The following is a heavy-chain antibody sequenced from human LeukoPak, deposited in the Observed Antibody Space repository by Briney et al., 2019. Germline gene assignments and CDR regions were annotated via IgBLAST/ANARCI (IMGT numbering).Heavy chain of an antibody. CDR1: GYTFTSNY. V-gene: IGHV1-46*01. J-gene: IGHJ6*03. CDR3: AKGGGYEAQYYYYYLDV. CDR2: ISPSGGST. Sequence: ASVKVSCKAFGYTFTSNYMHWVRQAPGQGPEWMGVISPSGGSTTYAQKFQGRVTLTRDMSTSTVYMELSSLRAEDTAVYYCAKGGGYEAQYYYYYLDVWGKGTTVTISS. D-gene: IGHD5-12*01.